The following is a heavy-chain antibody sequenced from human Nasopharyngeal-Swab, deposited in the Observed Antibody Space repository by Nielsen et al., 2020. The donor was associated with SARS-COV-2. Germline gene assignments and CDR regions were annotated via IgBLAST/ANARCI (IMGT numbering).Heavy chain of an antibody. J-gene: IGHJ4*02. D-gene: IGHD6-13*01. CDR2: IWYDGSNK. CDR1: GFTFSSYG. CDR3: ARGVAAAGTPFPRYYFDY. V-gene: IGHV3-33*01. Sequence: GGSLRLSCAASGFTFSSYGMHWVRQAPGKGLEWVAVIWYDGSNKYYADSVKGRFTISRDNSKNTLYLQMNSLRAEDTAVYYCARGVAAAGTPFPRYYFDYWGQGTLVTVSS.